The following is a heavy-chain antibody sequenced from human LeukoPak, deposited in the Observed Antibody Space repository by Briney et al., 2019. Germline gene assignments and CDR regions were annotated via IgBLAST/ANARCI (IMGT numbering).Heavy chain of an antibody. CDR3: ARGTTVKSYYYYGMDV. CDR1: GGSISSYY. CDR2: IYYSGST. Sequence: SETLSLTCTVSGGSISSYYWSWIRQPPGKGLEWIGYIYYSGSTNYNPSLKSRVTISVDTSKNQFSLKLSSVTAADTAVYYCARGTTVKSYYYYGMDVWGQGTTATVSS. V-gene: IGHV4-59*08. D-gene: IGHD4-11*01. J-gene: IGHJ6*02.